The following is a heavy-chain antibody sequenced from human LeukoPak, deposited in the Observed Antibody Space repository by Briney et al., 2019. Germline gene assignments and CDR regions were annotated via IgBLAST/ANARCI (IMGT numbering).Heavy chain of an antibody. D-gene: IGHD6-25*01. CDR3: ARDSHDGYYFDY. J-gene: IGHJ4*02. CDR2: IYYSGST. CDR1: GDSISNTNYF. Sequence: PSETLSLTCTVSGDSISNTNYFWNWIRQTPGKGLEWIGYIYYSGSTNYNPSLKSRVTISVDTSKNQFSLKLSSVTAADTAVYYCARDSHDGYYFDYWGQGTLVTVSS. V-gene: IGHV4-61*01.